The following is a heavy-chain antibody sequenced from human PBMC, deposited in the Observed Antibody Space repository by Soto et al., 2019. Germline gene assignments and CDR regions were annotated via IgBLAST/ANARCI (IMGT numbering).Heavy chain of an antibody. CDR3: AGLYGGPFDY. CDR1: GGSISSYY. Sequence: SETLSLTCTVSGGSISSYYWSWIRQPPGKGLEWIGYIYYSGSTNYNPSLKSRVTISVDTSKNQFSLKLSSVTAADTAVYYCAGLYGGPFDYWGQGTLVTVSS. V-gene: IGHV4-59*08. J-gene: IGHJ4*02. CDR2: IYYSGST. D-gene: IGHD3-10*01.